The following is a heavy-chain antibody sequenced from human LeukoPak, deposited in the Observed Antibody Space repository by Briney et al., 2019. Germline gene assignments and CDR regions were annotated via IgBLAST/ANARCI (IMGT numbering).Heavy chain of an antibody. D-gene: IGHD2-21*02. Sequence: GESLQISCQGSGYSFTSYWIGRVRQMPGKGLEWMGIIYPGDSDTRYSPSFQGQVTISADKSISTAYLQWSSLKASDTAMYYCARRAYCGGDCYYYFDYWGQGTLVTVSS. CDR3: ARRAYCGGDCYYYFDY. V-gene: IGHV5-51*01. J-gene: IGHJ4*02. CDR2: IYPGDSDT. CDR1: GYSFTSYW.